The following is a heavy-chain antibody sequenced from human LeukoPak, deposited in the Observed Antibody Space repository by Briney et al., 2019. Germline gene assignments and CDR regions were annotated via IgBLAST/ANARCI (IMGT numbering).Heavy chain of an antibody. CDR2: MNPNSGNT. J-gene: IGHJ4*02. Sequence: GASVKVSCKASGYTFTSYDINWVRQATGQGLEWMGWMNPNSGNTGYAQKFQGRVTITRNTSISTAYMELSSLRSEDTAVYYCARDYGAKRVFDYWGQGTLVTVSS. D-gene: IGHD4/OR15-4a*01. CDR1: GYTFTSYD. V-gene: IGHV1-8*03. CDR3: ARDYGAKRVFDY.